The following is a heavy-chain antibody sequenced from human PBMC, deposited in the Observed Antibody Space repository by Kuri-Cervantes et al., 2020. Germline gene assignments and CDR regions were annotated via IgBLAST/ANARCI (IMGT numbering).Heavy chain of an antibody. V-gene: IGHV3-15*01. Sequence: GESLKISCAASGFSFSSYGMSWVRQAPGKGLEWVGRIKSKTDGGTTDYAAPVKGRFTISRDDSKNTLYLQMNSLKTEDTAVYYCTTEQLDYGEGIDYWGQGTLVTVSS. J-gene: IGHJ4*02. CDR1: GFSFSSYG. CDR3: TTEQLDYGEGIDY. CDR2: IKSKTDGGTT. D-gene: IGHD4-17*01.